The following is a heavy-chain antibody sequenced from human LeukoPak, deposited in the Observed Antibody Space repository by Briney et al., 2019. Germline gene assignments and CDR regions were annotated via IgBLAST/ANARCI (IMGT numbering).Heavy chain of an antibody. Sequence: SETLSLTCTVSGGSISSSSYYWGWIRQPPGKGLEWIGSIYYSGSTYYNPSLKSRVTISVDTSKNQFSLKLSSVTAADTAVYYCARGGEGYDCSGGSCYLYDSSHAFDIWGQGTMVTVSS. D-gene: IGHD2-15*01. V-gene: IGHV4-39*07. CDR1: GGSISSSSYY. CDR3: ARGGEGYDCSGGSCYLYDSSHAFDI. J-gene: IGHJ3*02. CDR2: IYYSGST.